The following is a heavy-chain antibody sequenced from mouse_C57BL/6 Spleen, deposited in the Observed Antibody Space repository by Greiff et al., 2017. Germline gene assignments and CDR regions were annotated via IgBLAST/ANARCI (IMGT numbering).Heavy chain of an antibody. D-gene: IGHD6-1*02. Sequence: EVQVVESGGGLVKPGGSLKLSCAASGFTFSDYGMHWVRQAPEKGLEWVAYISSGSSTIYYADTVKGRFTISRDNAKNTLFLQMTSLRSEDTAMYYCAKQTASFYAMDYWGQGTSVTVSS. CDR2: ISSGSSTI. J-gene: IGHJ4*01. V-gene: IGHV5-17*01. CDR3: AKQTASFYAMDY. CDR1: GFTFSDYG.